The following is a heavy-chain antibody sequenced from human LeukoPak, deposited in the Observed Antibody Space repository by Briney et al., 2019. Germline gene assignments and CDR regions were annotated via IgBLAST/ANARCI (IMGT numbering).Heavy chain of an antibody. CDR2: ISYDGNNK. CDR1: GFAFSSYG. Sequence: PGGSLRLSCAASGFAFSSYGMHWVRQAPGKGLEWVAVISYDGNNKNYADSVKGRFTISRDNSKNTLYLQMNSLRAEDTAVYYCAKGIRLVVVPAALDYWGQGTLVTVSS. J-gene: IGHJ4*02. CDR3: AKGIRLVVVPAALDY. D-gene: IGHD2-2*01. V-gene: IGHV3-30*18.